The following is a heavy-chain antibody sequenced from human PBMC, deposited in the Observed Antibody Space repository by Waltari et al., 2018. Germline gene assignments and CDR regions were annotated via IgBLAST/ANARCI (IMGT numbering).Heavy chain of an antibody. CDR2: IYYSGST. V-gene: IGHV4-59*11. Sequence: QVQLQESGPGLVKPSETLSLTCTVSGCSISSHYWSWIRQPPGKGLEWIGYIYYSGSTNYNPSLKSRVTISVDTSKNQFSLKLSSVTAADTAVYYCARGGDYDSMDGYFDYWGQGTLVTVSS. D-gene: IGHD3-3*01. CDR1: GCSISSHY. CDR3: ARGGDYDSMDGYFDY. J-gene: IGHJ4*02.